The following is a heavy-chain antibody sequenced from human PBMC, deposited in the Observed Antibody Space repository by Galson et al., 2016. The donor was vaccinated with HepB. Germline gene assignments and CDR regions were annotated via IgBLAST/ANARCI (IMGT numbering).Heavy chain of an antibody. V-gene: IGHV4-39*01. CDR1: GASISSTDYY. CDR2: IYYSGTT. Sequence: SETLSLTCTVGGASISSTDYYWSWIRQSPGKGLEWIGSIYYSGTTYFNPSLKSRVAMSVDTSRNQFTLTLASVTAADTAMYYCARSDSSWSELLLCDFWGRGSLVIVSS. J-gene: IGHJ4*02. D-gene: IGHD3-3*01. CDR3: ARSDSSWSELLLCDF.